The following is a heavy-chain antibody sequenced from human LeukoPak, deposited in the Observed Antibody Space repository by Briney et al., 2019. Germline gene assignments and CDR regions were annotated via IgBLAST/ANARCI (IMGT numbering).Heavy chain of an antibody. J-gene: IGHJ5*02. CDR1: GYSITSTSF. V-gene: IGHV4-38-2*02. CDR2: INHLGSA. D-gene: IGHD2-2*01. CDR3: ARHRRTMGGYCSSTSCEEWFDP. Sequence: SETLSLTCSVSGYSITSTSFWAWIRQTPGKGLEWIGSINHLGSAYYNPSLESRVTISVDTSKNYFSLNLKSVTAADTAVYYCARHRRTMGGYCSSTSCEEWFDPWGQGTLVAVSS.